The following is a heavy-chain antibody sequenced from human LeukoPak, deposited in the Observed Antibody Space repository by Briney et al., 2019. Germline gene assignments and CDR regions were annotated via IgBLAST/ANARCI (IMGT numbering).Heavy chain of an antibody. J-gene: IGHJ4*02. CDR1: GXSFSDHY. CDR2: ISHNEGT. CDR3: ARGTDAYKLGNI. Sequence: PSETLSLTCGVYGXSFSDHYWTWIRHSPGKGLEWIGEISHNEGTHSNPSLKSRVTMSLDTSKNQFYLNLNSVTAADTAAYYCARGTDAYKLGNIWGQGTLVTVSP. V-gene: IGHV4-34*01. D-gene: IGHD5-24*01.